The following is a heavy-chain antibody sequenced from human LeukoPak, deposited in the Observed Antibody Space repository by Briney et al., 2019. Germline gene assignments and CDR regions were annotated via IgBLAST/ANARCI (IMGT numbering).Heavy chain of an antibody. V-gene: IGHV3-30*02. D-gene: IGHD6-13*01. CDR2: IRYDGSNK. CDR3: AKWSIAAAGIPYYFDY. Sequence: PGGSLRLSCAAFGFTVSVNYMSWVRQAPGKGLEWVAFIRYDGSNKYYADSVKGRFTISRDNSKNTPYLQMNSLRAEDTAVYYCAKWSIAAAGIPYYFDYWGQGTLVTVSS. CDR1: GFTVSVNY. J-gene: IGHJ4*02.